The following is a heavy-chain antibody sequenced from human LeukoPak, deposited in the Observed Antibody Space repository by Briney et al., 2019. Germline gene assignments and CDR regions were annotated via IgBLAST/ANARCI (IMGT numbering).Heavy chain of an antibody. CDR1: GFTFSSYG. V-gene: IGHV3-30*18. J-gene: IGHJ6*02. CDR3: AKDRIKRFGELLYYYYGMDV. Sequence: GGSLRLSCAASGFTFSSYGMHWVRQAPGKGLEWVAVISYDGSNKYYAVSVKGRFTISRDNSKNTLYLQMNSLRAEDTAVYYCAKDRIKRFGELLYYYYGMDVWGQGTTVTVSS. D-gene: IGHD3-10*02. CDR2: ISYDGSNK.